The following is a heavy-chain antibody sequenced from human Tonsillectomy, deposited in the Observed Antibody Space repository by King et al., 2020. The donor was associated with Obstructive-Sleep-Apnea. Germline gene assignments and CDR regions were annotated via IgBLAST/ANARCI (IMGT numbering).Heavy chain of an antibody. D-gene: IGHD3-3*01. Sequence: VQLVESGGGLVQPGGSLRLSCAASGFTFSSYSMNWVRQAPGKGLEWVSYISSSSSTIYYADSVKGRFTISRDNAKNSLYLQLNSLRAEDTAVYYCAREGKGYDFWSGYYKADFDYWGQGTLVTVSS. CDR3: AREGKGYDFWSGYYKADFDY. V-gene: IGHV3-48*04. CDR2: ISSSSSTI. J-gene: IGHJ4*02. CDR1: GFTFSSYS.